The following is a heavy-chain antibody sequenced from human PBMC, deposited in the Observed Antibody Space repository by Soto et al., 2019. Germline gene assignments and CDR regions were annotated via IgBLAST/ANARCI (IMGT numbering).Heavy chain of an antibody. CDR3: ATWPERAQAYDV. D-gene: IGHD1-1*01. V-gene: IGHV3-53*01. CDR1: GLTISGKKY. Sequence: DVQLVESGGGLIQPGESLRLSCAAFGLTISGKKYVAWVRQAPGKGLEWVSGLYDVDGSFYADSVRGRFTTSSDSSKTTVYLQMNDLRPDDAAVYYCATWPERAQAYDVWGQGTTVTVSS. J-gene: IGHJ3*01. CDR2: LYDVDGS.